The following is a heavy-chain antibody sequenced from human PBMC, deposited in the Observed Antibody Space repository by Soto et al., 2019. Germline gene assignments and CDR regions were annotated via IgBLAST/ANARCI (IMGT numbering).Heavy chain of an antibody. Sequence: EVQVVESGGGLVQPGGSLKLSCAASGFTFSASAMHWVRQASGKGLEWVGRIRSKANTYATAYSASVKGRFTISRDDAKNMTYLQMNSLKTAETAVYFCVRPYSNFTCFDSWGQGTLVTVSS. CDR3: VRPYSNFTCFDS. V-gene: IGHV3-73*02. D-gene: IGHD6-13*01. J-gene: IGHJ5*01. CDR2: IRSKANTYAT. CDR1: GFTFSASA.